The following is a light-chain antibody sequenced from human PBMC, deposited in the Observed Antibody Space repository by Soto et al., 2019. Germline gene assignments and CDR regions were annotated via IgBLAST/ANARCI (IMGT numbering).Light chain of an antibody. CDR2: EAS. V-gene: IGKV3-11*01. CDR1: QSVSSY. CDR3: QQRSNCPIT. Sequence: EIVLTQSPATLSLSPGERATLSCRASQSVSSYLAWYQQKPGQAPRLLIYEASNRATGIPARFSGSGSGTHFPLTVSSLEPEDSAVYYCQQRSNCPITFGQGTRLEIK. J-gene: IGKJ5*01.